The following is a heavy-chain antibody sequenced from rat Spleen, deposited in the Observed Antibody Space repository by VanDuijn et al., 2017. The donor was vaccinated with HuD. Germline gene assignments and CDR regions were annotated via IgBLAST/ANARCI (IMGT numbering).Heavy chain of an antibody. CDR3: ARNYGGYSVAFDY. CDR1: GFTFSDYY. CDR2: ISYDGSST. V-gene: IGHV5-29*01. Sequence: EVQLVESDGGLVQPGRSLKLSCAASGFTFSDYYMAWVRQAPTKGLEWVATISYDGSSTYYRDSVKGRFTISRDNAKSTLYLQMDSLRSEDTATYYCARNYGGYSVAFDYWGQGVMVTVSS. D-gene: IGHD1-11*01. J-gene: IGHJ2*01.